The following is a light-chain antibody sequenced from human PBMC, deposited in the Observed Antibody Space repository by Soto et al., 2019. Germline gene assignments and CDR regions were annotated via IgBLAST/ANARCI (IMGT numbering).Light chain of an antibody. CDR2: RNN. V-gene: IGLV1-47*01. CDR1: SSNIGGNY. J-gene: IGLJ2*01. Sequence: QSVLTQPPSASGTPGQRVTISCSGSSSNIGGNYVYWYQQHPGTAPKLLIYRNNQRPSGVPDRFSGSKSGTSASLAISGLRSEDEADYYCVAWDDSLSGVVFGGGTQLTVL. CDR3: VAWDDSLSGVV.